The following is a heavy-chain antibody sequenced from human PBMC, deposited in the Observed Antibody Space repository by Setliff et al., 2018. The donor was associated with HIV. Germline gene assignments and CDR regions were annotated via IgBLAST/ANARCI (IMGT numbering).Heavy chain of an antibody. CDR3: AGGRDKYGPMDY. V-gene: IGHV4-59*01. D-gene: IGHD3-10*01. CDR2: IHYSGST. J-gene: IGHJ4*02. Sequence: SETLSLTCTVSGGSISSSYWTWTRQPPGKGLEWIGNIHYSGSTNYNPSLKSRVTISVDTSRSQFSLKLSSVTAADTAVYYCAGGRDKYGPMDYWGQGTLVTVSS. CDR1: GGSISSSY.